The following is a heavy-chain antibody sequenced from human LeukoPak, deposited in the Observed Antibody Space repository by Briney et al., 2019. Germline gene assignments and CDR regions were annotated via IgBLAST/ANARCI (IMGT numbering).Heavy chain of an antibody. J-gene: IGHJ4*02. Sequence: SETLSLTCTVSGGSISSDYWSWIRQPPGKGLEWIGYIYYSGRTYYNPSLKSRITISVDTSKNQFSLKLSSVTAADTAVYYCARGFYSPHYWGQGTLASVSS. V-gene: IGHV4-59*01. CDR2: IYYSGRT. CDR1: GGSISSDY. D-gene: IGHD4-11*01. CDR3: ARGFYSPHY.